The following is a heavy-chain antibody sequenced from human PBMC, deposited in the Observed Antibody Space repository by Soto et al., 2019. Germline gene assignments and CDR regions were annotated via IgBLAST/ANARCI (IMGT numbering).Heavy chain of an antibody. CDR2: ISYDGSNK. Sequence: GGSLRLSCAASGFTFSSYGMHWVRQAPGKGLEWVAVISYDGSNKYYVDSVKGRFTISRDNSKNTLYLQMNSLRAEDTAVYYCARSRGYSYGAGGYMHVWGQGITVTVSS. CDR3: ARSRGYSYGAGGYMHV. CDR1: GFTFSSYG. D-gene: IGHD5-18*01. J-gene: IGHJ6*02. V-gene: IGHV3-30*03.